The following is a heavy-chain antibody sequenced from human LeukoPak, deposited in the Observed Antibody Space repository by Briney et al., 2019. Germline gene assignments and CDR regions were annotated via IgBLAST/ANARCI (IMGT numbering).Heavy chain of an antibody. CDR2: MNPNSGNT. J-gene: IGHJ4*02. CDR3: ARGASRSFDY. V-gene: IGHV1-8*03. CDR1: GYTFTSYG. Sequence: ASVKVSCKASGYTFTSYGISWVRQATGQGLEWMGWMNPNSGNTGYAQKFHGRVIITRNPSINTAYMELSSLRSDDTAVYYCARGASRSFDYWGQGTLVTVSS.